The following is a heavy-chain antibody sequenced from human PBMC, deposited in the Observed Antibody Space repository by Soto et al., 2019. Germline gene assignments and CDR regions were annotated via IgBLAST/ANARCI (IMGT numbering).Heavy chain of an antibody. D-gene: IGHD5-18*01. CDR2: IYYSGST. CDR1: GGSISSSSYY. CDR3: ACIFSGGYGYGFYYYGMDV. V-gene: IGHV4-39*01. J-gene: IGHJ6*02. Sequence: PSETLSLTCTVXGGSISSSSYYWGWIRQPPGKGLEWIGSIYYSGSTYYNPSLKSRVTISVDTSKNQFSLKLSSVTAADTAVYYCACIFSGGYGYGFYYYGMDVWGQGTTVT.